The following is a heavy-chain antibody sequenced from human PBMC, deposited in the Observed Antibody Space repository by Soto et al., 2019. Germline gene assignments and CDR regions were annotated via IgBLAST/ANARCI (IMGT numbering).Heavy chain of an antibody. CDR2: ISPYNDYT. J-gene: IGHJ6*02. CDR3: ARGGYYDNSWGKLSHYGLDV. CDR1: GYTFIRYG. Sequence: QVQLAQSANEVKKPGASVRVFCKAAGYTFIRYGIAWVRQAPGQGLEWMGWISPYNDYTVYAQKFQGRVSMTADTSTRTVYMNLRGLKSDDTAVYYCARGGYYDNSWGKLSHYGLDVWGQGTSVSVSS. V-gene: IGHV1-18*01. D-gene: IGHD3-16*01.